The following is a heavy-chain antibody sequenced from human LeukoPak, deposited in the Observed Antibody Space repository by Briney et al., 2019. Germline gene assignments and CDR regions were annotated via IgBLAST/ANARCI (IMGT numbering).Heavy chain of an antibody. V-gene: IGHV3-21*03. J-gene: IGHJ4*02. CDR2: ISSSSSYI. D-gene: IGHD4-17*01. CDR1: GFTFSSYS. CDR3: TTQSYGDYLQ. Sequence: GGSLRLSCAASGFTFSSYSMNWVRQAPGKGLEWVSSISSSSSYIYYADSVKGRFTISRDNAKNSLYLQMNSLKTEDTAVYYCTTQSYGDYLQWGKGTLVTVSS.